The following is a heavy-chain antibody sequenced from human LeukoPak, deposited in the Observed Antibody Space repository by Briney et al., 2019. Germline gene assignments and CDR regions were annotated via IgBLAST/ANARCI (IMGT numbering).Heavy chain of an antibody. D-gene: IGHD3-10*01. V-gene: IGHV3-30*03. CDR1: GFTFSSYG. CDR2: ISYDGSNK. CDR3: AREHFGTYGTQNFDY. J-gene: IGHJ4*02. Sequence: GGSLRLSCAASGFTFSSYGMHWVRQAPGKGLEWVALISYDGSNKDYADSVRGRFTISRDNSKNTLYLQMNSLRVEDTAVYYCAREHFGTYGTQNFDYWGQGTLVTVSS.